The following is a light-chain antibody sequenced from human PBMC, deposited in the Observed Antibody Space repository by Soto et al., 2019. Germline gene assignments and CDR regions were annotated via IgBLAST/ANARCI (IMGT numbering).Light chain of an antibody. V-gene: IGKV3-15*01. J-gene: IGKJ1*01. CDR1: QSINSN. CDR3: KQYTNWPWM. Sequence: VVLTQSPATLSASPGERVTLSCSASQSINSNVAWYQQRPCQTPRLLIYGAFTRGTGLTARFSGSGSGTAFTLTITSLESEDFAVYYCKQYTNWPWMFGQGTKVEIK. CDR2: GAF.